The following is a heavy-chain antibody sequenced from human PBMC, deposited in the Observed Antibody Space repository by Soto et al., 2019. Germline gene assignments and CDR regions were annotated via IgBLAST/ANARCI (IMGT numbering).Heavy chain of an antibody. D-gene: IGHD5-12*01. CDR2: ISGSGHST. V-gene: IGHV3-23*01. CDR3: AKRQKYSLVATMKDYFDY. J-gene: IGHJ4*02. CDR1: GFTFSNYA. Sequence: GGSLRLSCAASGFTFSNYAMSWVRQAPGKGLEWVSTISGSGHSTYYAESVKGRFTISRDNSKNTLYLQMNSLRAEDTAVYYCAKRQKYSLVATMKDYFDYWGQGTLVTVSS.